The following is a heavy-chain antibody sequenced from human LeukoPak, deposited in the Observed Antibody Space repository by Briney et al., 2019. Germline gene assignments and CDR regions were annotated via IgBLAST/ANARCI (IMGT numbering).Heavy chain of an antibody. D-gene: IGHD1-1*01. J-gene: IGHJ6*03. Sequence: SETLSLTCTVSGYSISSGYFWGWIRQPPGKGLEWIGEISHSGSTNYNPSLKSRVTISVDTSKNQFSLKLSSVTAADTAVYYCARGYARFNYYYMDVWDKGTTVTVSS. CDR1: GYSISSGYF. V-gene: IGHV4-38-2*02. CDR3: ARGYARFNYYYMDV. CDR2: ISHSGST.